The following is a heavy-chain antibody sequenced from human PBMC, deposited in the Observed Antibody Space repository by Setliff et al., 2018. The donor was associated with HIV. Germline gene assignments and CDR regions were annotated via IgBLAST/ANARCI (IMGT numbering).Heavy chain of an antibody. J-gene: IGHJ3*02. V-gene: IGHV4-61*09. CDR1: GASISGVNYY. D-gene: IGHD1-26*01. CDR3: ARRIIVGAISDVFDI. CDR2: IKDTGAT. Sequence: NPSETLSLTCSVSGASISGVNYYWTWIRQPAGKGLEWLGHIKDTGATNYSPSLKSRVTMSIDTSNKQLSLKLSSVTAADTAVYYCARRIIVGAISDVFDIWGQGTLVTVSS.